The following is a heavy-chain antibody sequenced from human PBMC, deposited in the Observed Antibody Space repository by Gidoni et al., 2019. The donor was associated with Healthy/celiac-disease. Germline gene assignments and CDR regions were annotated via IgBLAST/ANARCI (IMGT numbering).Heavy chain of an antibody. CDR2: ISGSGGST. CDR3: ATTMIVVVITYDAFDI. CDR1: GFTFSSYA. V-gene: IGHV3-23*01. Sequence: EVQLLESGGGLVQPGGSLRLSCAASGFTFSSYAMGWVRQAPGKGLEWVSAISGSGGSTYYADSVKGRFTISRDNSKNTLYLQMNSLRAEDTAVYYCATTMIVVVITYDAFDIWGQGTMVTVSS. D-gene: IGHD3-22*01. J-gene: IGHJ3*02.